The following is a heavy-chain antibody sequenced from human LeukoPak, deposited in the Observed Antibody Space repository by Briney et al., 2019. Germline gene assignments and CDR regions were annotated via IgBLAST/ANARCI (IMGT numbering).Heavy chain of an antibody. J-gene: IGHJ4*02. Sequence: GGSPRLSCAASGFIVSSNYMTWVRQAPGKGLEWVSTIYSDGGTYYAVSVEGRFTISRDNSKNTLYLRMNSLRVEDTAVYYCAREVGGYALGYWGQGTLVTVSS. CDR2: IYSDGGT. CDR3: AREVGGYALGY. CDR1: GFIVSSNY. D-gene: IGHD5-12*01. V-gene: IGHV3-53*01.